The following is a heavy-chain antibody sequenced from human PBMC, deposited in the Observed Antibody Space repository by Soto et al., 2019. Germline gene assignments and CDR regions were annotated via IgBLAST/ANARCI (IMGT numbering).Heavy chain of an antibody. J-gene: IGHJ3*02. CDR1: EYSFTNYW. Sequence: GESLKISCKGSEYSFTNYWIGWVRQMPGNGLEWMGIIYPADSDTRYSPSFQGQVIISADKSISTAYLQWSSLKASDTAMYYCARKSRPYYYFWSGYSRGAFDIWGQGTMVTVSS. D-gene: IGHD3-3*01. CDR2: IYPADSDT. CDR3: ARKSRPYYYFWSGYSRGAFDI. V-gene: IGHV5-51*01.